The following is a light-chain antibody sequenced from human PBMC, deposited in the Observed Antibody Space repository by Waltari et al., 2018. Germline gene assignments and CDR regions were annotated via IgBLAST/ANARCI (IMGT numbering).Light chain of an antibody. CDR3: QQRSNWLWT. CDR2: DAS. V-gene: IGKV3-11*01. Sequence: EIVLTQSPATLSLSPGERATLSCRASQSVSTYLAWYQQRPDQAPRLLLYDASNRATGIPARFSGSGSGTDFTLTISSLEPEDFAVYYCQQRSNWLWTFGQGTKVEIK. J-gene: IGKJ1*01. CDR1: QSVSTY.